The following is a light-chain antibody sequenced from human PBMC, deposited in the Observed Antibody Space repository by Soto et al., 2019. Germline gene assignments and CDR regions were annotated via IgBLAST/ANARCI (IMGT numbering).Light chain of an antibody. V-gene: IGLV2-14*01. J-gene: IGLJ1*01. CDR1: SGDVGAYDF. CDR2: DVS. CDR3: VSFTDHYSYV. Sequence: QSALTQPASVSGSPGQSITISCTGTSGDVGAYDFVSWYQHHPGKAPRLVIYDVSRRPAGASDRFSGSKSGSTASLTISSLQAEDEADYYCVSFTDHYSYVFGTGTKVTVL.